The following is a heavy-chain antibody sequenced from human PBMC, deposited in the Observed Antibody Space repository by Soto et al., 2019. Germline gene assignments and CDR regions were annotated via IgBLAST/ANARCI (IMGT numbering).Heavy chain of an antibody. J-gene: IGHJ4*02. CDR3: ASKHSRYYYDSSGYYVH. V-gene: IGHV4-31*01. D-gene: IGHD3-22*01. Sequence: QVQLQESGPGLVKPSQTLSLTCTVSGGSISSGGYYWSWIRQHPGKGLEWIGYIYYSGSTYYNPSLKSQVTISVDTSKNQFSLKLSSVTASDTAVYYCASKHSRYYYDSSGYYVHWGQGTLVTVSS. CDR2: IYYSGST. CDR1: GGSISSGGYY.